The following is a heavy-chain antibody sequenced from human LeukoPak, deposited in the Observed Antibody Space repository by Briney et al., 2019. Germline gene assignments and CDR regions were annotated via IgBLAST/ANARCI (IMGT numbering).Heavy chain of an antibody. CDR1: GGSISSGDYY. J-gene: IGHJ4*02. V-gene: IGHV4-30-4*08. CDR3: ARGYGDFRVEGRYFRS. CDR2: IYYSGST. D-gene: IGHD4-17*01. Sequence: PSETLSLTCTVSGGSISSGDYYWSWIRQPPGKGLEWIGYIYYSGSTYYNPSLKSRVTISVDTSKNQFSLKLSSVTAADTAVYYCARGYGDFRVEGRYFRSWGQGTLVTVSS.